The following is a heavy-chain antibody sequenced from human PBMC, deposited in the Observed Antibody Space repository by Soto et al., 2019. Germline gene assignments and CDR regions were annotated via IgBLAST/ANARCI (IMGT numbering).Heavy chain of an antibody. CDR1: GFTFSAYA. CDR3: ARSGFYGSGILYFYGVDV. Sequence: ESGGGEVQPGRSLRLSCAASGFTFSAYALHWVRQAPGTGLEWVATVSYGDSNKYYADSVKGRFTISRDNPKKTLFLQMNSLKVEDTAIYYCARSGFYGSGILYFYGVDVWGQGTTVTVSS. J-gene: IGHJ6*02. CDR2: VSYGDSNK. V-gene: IGHV3-30-3*01. D-gene: IGHD3-10*01.